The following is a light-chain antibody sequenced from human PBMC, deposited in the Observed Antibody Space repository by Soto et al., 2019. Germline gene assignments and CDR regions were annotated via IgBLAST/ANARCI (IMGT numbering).Light chain of an antibody. Sequence: VVTQSPATLSGSTGERATRSCRASQGVRSNLAWYQQKPGQPPRLVISGASTRAPGIPARFSGFGSGTDFTLTVSSLPSDDFAIYYCQQYNNWPAITFGQGTRLEIK. CDR3: QQYNNWPAIT. J-gene: IGKJ5*01. CDR1: QGVRSN. CDR2: GAS. V-gene: IGKV3D-15*01.